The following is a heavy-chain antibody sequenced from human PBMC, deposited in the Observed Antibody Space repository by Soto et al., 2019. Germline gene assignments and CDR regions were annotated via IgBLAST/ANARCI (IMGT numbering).Heavy chain of an antibody. V-gene: IGHV3-23*01. CDR1: GFTISSYA. Sequence: EVQLLESGGGLVQPGGSLRLSCAASGFTISSYAMYWVRQAPGKGLEWVSAIGESGATTHYADSVKGRFTISRDTSKNMVYLQMNSLRAEDTAVYYCVRWGPEKSWDFWGQGTLVTVSS. J-gene: IGHJ1*01. CDR2: IGESGATT. CDR3: VRWGPEKSWDF. D-gene: IGHD1-26*01.